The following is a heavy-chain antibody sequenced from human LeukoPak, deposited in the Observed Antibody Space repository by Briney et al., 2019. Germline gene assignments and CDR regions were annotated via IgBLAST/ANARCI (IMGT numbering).Heavy chain of an antibody. V-gene: IGHV1-3*04. CDR2: INTGNGNT. CDR3: ARGGCRYFDYFDY. CDR1: GYTFTSYA. Sequence: ASVKVSCKASGYTFTSYAMHWVRQAPGQRLEWMGWINTGNGNTKYSQKFQGRVTITRDTSASTAYMELSSLRSEDTAVYYCARGGCRYFDYFDYWGQGTLVTVSS. J-gene: IGHJ4*02. D-gene: IGHD3-9*01.